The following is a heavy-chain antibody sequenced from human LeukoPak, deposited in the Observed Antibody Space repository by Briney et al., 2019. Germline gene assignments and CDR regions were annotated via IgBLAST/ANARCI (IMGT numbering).Heavy chain of an antibody. CDR1: GFTFSSYA. Sequence: PGGSLRLSCEASGFTFSSYAMSWVRQAPGKGLEWVSSISSSSSYIYYADSVKGRFTISRDNAKNSLYLQMNSLRAEDTAVYYCARDLNPYGSGSYYLYYYYYGMDVWGKGTTVTVSS. J-gene: IGHJ6*04. CDR2: ISSSSSYI. V-gene: IGHV3-21*01. D-gene: IGHD3-10*01. CDR3: ARDLNPYGSGSYYLYYYYYGMDV.